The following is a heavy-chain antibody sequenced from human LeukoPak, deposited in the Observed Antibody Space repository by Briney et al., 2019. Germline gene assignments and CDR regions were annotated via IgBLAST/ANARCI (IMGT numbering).Heavy chain of an antibody. Sequence: GGSLRLSCAASGFTFSSYSMNWVRQAPGKGLEWVSSISSSSSYIYYADSVKGRFTISRDNAKSSLYLQMNSLRAEDTAVYYCARRPSGYCSGGSCYPVYYYYGMDVWGKGTTVTVSS. CDR1: GFTFSSYS. D-gene: IGHD2-15*01. CDR2: ISSSSSYI. V-gene: IGHV3-21*01. J-gene: IGHJ6*04. CDR3: ARRPSGYCSGGSCYPVYYYYGMDV.